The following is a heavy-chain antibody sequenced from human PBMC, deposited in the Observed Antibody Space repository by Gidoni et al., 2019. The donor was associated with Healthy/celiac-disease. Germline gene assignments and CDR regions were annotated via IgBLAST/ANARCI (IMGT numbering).Heavy chain of an antibody. V-gene: IGHV3-11*01. J-gene: IGHJ4*02. CDR2: ISSSGSTI. Sequence: QLQQVKSGGGLVKLGGSVRLTCADSGFTFSDYYMSWIRQAPGKGLEWVSYISSSGSTIYYADSVEGRFTISRDNAKNSLYLQMNSLRAEDTAVYYCARDIDGEAAAADTSGAYWGQGTLVTVSS. D-gene: IGHD6-13*01. CDR3: ARDIDGEAAAADTSGAY. CDR1: GFTFSDYY.